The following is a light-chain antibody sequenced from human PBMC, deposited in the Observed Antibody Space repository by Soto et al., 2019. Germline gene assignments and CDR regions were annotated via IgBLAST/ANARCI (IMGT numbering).Light chain of an antibody. CDR1: QSVSSY. Sequence: EIVLTQSPATLSLSPGERATLSCRASQSVSSYLAWYQQKPGQAPRLLIYDASKRATGIPARFSGGGSGTDFTLTISSLEPEDCAGYYCQQRSHWLITFGGGTKVEIK. CDR3: QQRSHWLIT. CDR2: DAS. V-gene: IGKV3-11*01. J-gene: IGKJ4*01.